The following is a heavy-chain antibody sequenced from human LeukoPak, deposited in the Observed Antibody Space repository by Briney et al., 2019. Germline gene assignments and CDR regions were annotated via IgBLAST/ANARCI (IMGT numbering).Heavy chain of an antibody. D-gene: IGHD3/OR15-3a*01. CDR3: ATNPRGLGDY. CDR2: IYYSGST. J-gene: IGHJ4*02. V-gene: IGHV4-39*01. Sequence: PSETLSLTCTVSGGSISSSSYYWGWIRQPPGKGLEWIGSIYYSGSTYYNPSLKSRVTISVDTSKNQFSLKLSSVTAADTAVYYCATNPRGLGDYWGQGTLVTVSS. CDR1: GGSISSSSYY.